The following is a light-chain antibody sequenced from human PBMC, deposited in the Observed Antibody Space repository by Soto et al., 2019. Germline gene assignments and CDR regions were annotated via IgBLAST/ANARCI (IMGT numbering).Light chain of an antibody. J-gene: IGLJ2*01. CDR2: DVS. Sequence: QPASVSGSPGQSITISCTGTSSDVGGYNYVSWYQQHPGKAPKLMIYDVSNRPSGVSNRFSGSKSGNTASLTISGLQAEDEADYYCSSYTSSSTDVVFGGGTKLTVL. CDR1: SSDVGGYNY. CDR3: SSYTSSSTDVV. V-gene: IGLV2-14*01.